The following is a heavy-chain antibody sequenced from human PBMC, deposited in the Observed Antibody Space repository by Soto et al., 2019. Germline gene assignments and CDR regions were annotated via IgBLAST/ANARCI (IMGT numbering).Heavy chain of an antibody. CDR3: AREAGNTGGFPFFDC. Sequence: GPLGLCCAACVVALTSHSLHLFCTTTGKGLEWLALISSDGGKKQYAESVEGRFTVSRDSSRTTLYLQLNSLRPDDTAVYFCAREAGNTGGFPFFDCWGQGKVVTVSS. V-gene: IGHV3-30-3*01. CDR1: VVALTSHS. J-gene: IGHJ4*02. D-gene: IGHD7-27*01. CDR2: ISSDGGKK.